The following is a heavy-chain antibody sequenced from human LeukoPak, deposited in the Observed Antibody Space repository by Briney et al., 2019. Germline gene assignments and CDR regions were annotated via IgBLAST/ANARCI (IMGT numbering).Heavy chain of an antibody. Sequence: GGSLRLSCAASGFTFSSYTMHWVRQAPGKGLEWVAVISFDGNNKYYADSVKGRFTISRDNSKNTLYLQMNSLRAEDTAVYYCVRFYYDSSGYDYGMDVWGQGTTVTVSS. CDR1: GFTFSSYT. CDR3: VRFYYDSSGYDYGMDV. V-gene: IGHV3-30-3*01. CDR2: ISFDGNNK. D-gene: IGHD3-22*01. J-gene: IGHJ6*02.